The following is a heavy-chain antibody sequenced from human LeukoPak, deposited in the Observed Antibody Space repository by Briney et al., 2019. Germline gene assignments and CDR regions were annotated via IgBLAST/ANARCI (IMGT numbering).Heavy chain of an antibody. D-gene: IGHD3-16*02. CDR3: ARHPTFSTYYDYVWGSYRPSMHFDY. J-gene: IGHJ4*02. CDR2: LDPSDSYT. V-gene: IGHV5-10-1*01. Sequence: GESLKISCKGSGYSFTSYWISWVRQIPGKGLELMGRLDPSDSYTNYSPSFQGHVTISADKSITTAYLQWSSLKASDAAMYYCARHPTFSTYYDYVWGSYRPSMHFDYWGQGTLVTVSS. CDR1: GYSFTSYW.